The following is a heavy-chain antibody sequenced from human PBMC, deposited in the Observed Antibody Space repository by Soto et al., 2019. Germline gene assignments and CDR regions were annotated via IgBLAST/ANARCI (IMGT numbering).Heavy chain of an antibody. V-gene: IGHV3-23*01. Sequence: PGGSLRLSCAASGFTFSIYAMNWVRQAPGKGLEWVSSISYSGSSTYYTDSVKGRFTTSRDNSKNTLYVQMNSLRAEDTAVYYCTKASSSRKHESFDIWAPGTKVPVSS. CDR1: GFTFSIYA. J-gene: IGHJ3*02. CDR3: TKASSSRKHESFDI. D-gene: IGHD2-2*01. CDR2: ISYSGSST.